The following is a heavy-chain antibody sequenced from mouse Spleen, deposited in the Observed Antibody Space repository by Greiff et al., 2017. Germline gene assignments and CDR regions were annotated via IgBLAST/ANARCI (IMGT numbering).Heavy chain of an antibody. CDR1: GFNIKDTY. D-gene: IGHD2-1*01. J-gene: IGHJ1*01. Sequence: VQLQQSGAELVQPGASVKLSCTASGFNIKDTYIHWVKQRPEQGLEWIGRIDPANNNTKYDPKFQGKATITAVTSSNTAYLQLSSLTSEDTAVYYCARDGNYVGYFDVWGAGTTVTVSS. CDR2: IDPANNNT. CDR3: ARDGNYVGYFDV. V-gene: IGHV14-3*02.